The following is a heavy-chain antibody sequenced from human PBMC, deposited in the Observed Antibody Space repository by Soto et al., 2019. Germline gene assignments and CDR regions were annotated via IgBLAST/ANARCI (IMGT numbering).Heavy chain of an antibody. CDR2: IYPGDSDT. V-gene: IGHV5-51*01. CDR1: GYSFTSYW. J-gene: IGHJ6*02. Sequence: GESLKLSCKGSGYSFTSYWIGWVRQMPGKGLEWMGIIYPGDSDTRYSPSFQGQVTISADKSISTAYLQWSSLKASDTAMYYCARSLYYDFWSGLDYGMDVWGQGTTFTVAS. CDR3: ARSLYYDFWSGLDYGMDV. D-gene: IGHD3-3*01.